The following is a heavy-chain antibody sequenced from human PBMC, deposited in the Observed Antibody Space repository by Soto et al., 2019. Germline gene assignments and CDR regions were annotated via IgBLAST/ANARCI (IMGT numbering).Heavy chain of an antibody. J-gene: IGHJ4*01. CDR3: ASLLGYCTNGVCCTDLDY. CDR1: PFTIRGYA. Sequence: GGSMRVSTAASPFTIRGYARRWISKATGKGLEWVSAISGSGGSTYYADSVKGRFTISRDNSKNTLYLQMNSLRAEDTAVYYCASLLGYCTNGVCCTDLDYLRHRTLVTVSS. D-gene: IGHD2-8*01. V-gene: IGHV3-23*01. CDR2: ISGSGGST.